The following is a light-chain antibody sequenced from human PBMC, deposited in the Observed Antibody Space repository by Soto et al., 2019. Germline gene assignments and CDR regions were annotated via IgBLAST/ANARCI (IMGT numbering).Light chain of an antibody. J-gene: IGLJ2*01. CDR3: ASYTSSSTSVI. Sequence: QSVLTQPASVSGSPGQSITISCTGTSSDIGTYDYVSWYQQHPGKAPKLMIYEVSNRPSGVSNRFSGSKSGNTASLTISGLQAADEADYYCASYTSSSTSVIFGRGTKVTVL. CDR2: EVS. V-gene: IGLV2-14*01. CDR1: SSDIGTYDY.